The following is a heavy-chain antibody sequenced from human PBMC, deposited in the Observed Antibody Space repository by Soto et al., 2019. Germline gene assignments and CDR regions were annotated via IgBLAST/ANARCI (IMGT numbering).Heavy chain of an antibody. CDR1: GYTFTSYG. CDR3: ARVRGGYYGDYDFAN. J-gene: IGHJ4*02. V-gene: IGHV1-18*01. D-gene: IGHD4-17*01. CDR2: ITTHNGNT. Sequence: QVQLMQSGPEVKKPGASVRVSCRASGYTFTSYGITWVRQAPGQGLEWMGWITTHNGNTDYAQNFQGRVTMTTDTSTNTVYMNLRSLRSDDTAVYYCARVRGGYYGDYDFANWGQGTLVTVSS.